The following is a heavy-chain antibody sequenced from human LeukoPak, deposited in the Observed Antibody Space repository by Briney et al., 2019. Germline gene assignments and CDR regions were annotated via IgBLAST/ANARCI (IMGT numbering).Heavy chain of an antibody. Sequence: GASVEVSCKASGGTFSSYAISWVRQAPGQGLEWMGGIIPIFGTANYAQKFQGRVTITTDESTSTAYMELSSLRSEDTAVYYCARDRSIVVVPAASYFDYWGQGTLVTVSS. CDR3: ARDRSIVVVPAASYFDY. CDR1: GGTFSSYA. J-gene: IGHJ4*02. D-gene: IGHD2-2*01. CDR2: IIPIFGTA. V-gene: IGHV1-69*05.